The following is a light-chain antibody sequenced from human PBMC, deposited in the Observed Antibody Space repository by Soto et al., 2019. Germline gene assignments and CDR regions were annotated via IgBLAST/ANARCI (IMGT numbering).Light chain of an antibody. CDR1: QSLLHDNGFNF. J-gene: IGKJ4*01. Sequence: DILITHSPRFLSVTPGEPASISCRSSQSLLHDNGFNFLNWYLQKPGQSPQLLISLGSSRASGVPDRFSGSASGRDFTLLVSRVEAEDVGVFYCMQALETPLTFGGGTKVDIK. CDR2: LGS. CDR3: MQALETPLT. V-gene: IGKV2-28*01.